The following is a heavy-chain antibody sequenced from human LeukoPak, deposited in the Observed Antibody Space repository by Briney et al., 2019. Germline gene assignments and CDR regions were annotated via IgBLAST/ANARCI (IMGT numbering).Heavy chain of an antibody. CDR3: ARVEMGWLQLGIAFDI. J-gene: IGHJ3*02. D-gene: IGHD5-24*01. CDR1: GGSISSYY. CDR2: ISYSGST. V-gene: IGHV4-59*01. Sequence: SETLSLTCTVSGGSISSYYWSWIRQPPGKGLEWIGYISYSGSTNYNPSLKSRVTISVDTSKNQFSLRLSSVTAADTAIYYCARVEMGWLQLGIAFDIWGQGTMVTVSS.